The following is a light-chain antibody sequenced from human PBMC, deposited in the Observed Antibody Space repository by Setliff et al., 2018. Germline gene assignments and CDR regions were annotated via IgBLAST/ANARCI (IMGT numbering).Light chain of an antibody. Sequence: QSVLTQPAPVSGSPGQSITISCSGTSNDVGAYDLVSWYQQHPGKVPKLIIFDVSNRPSGVSHRFSGSKSGNTASLTISGLQADDEADYYCCAYTASTTYVFVNGTKVTV. CDR3: CAYTASTTYV. V-gene: IGLV2-14*03. J-gene: IGLJ1*01. CDR1: SNDVGAYDL. CDR2: DVS.